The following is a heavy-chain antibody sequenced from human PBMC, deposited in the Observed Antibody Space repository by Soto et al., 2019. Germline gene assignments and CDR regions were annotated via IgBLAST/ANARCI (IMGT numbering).Heavy chain of an antibody. CDR2: IYNSGS. Sequence: QVQLQESGPGLVKPSETLSLTCTVSGASISGHFWSWIRQPPGKGLEWIAYIYNSGSSYNPSLKSRVTISVDTSKNQLSLKLSSVIAAESAVYYCAINADVWGQGTTVTVSS. CDR1: GASISGHF. CDR3: AINADV. J-gene: IGHJ6*02. V-gene: IGHV4-59*08.